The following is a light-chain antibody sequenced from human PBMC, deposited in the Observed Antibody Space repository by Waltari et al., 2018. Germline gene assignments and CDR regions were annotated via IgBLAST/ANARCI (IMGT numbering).Light chain of an antibody. V-gene: IGLV4-69*01. CDR2: VHSGGTQ. Sequence: QVVLTQSPSASASRGASVKLTCTLSSGHSNYAIAWHQQQPGQGARSLMKVHSGGTQFKGDVIPDLFTCSRSGSDRYLTISRLQSDDAADYYCPTWGTGVHVVFGGGTKLTVL. CDR3: PTWGTGVHVV. J-gene: IGLJ2*01. CDR1: SGHSNYA.